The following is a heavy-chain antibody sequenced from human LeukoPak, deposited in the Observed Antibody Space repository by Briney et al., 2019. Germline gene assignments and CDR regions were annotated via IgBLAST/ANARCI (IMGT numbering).Heavy chain of an antibody. Sequence: SETLSLTCTVSAGSISSSSYYWGWIRQPPGKGLEWIGSIYYSGRTYYNPSLKSRVTISVDTSKNQFSLKLSSVTAADTAVYCCAREERESAVTTHNWFDPWGQGTLVTVSS. V-gene: IGHV4-39*07. CDR3: AREERESAVTTHNWFDP. J-gene: IGHJ5*02. CDR2: IYYSGRT. D-gene: IGHD4-17*01. CDR1: AGSISSSSYY.